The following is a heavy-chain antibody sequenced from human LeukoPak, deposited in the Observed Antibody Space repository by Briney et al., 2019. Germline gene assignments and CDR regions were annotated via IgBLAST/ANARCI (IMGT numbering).Heavy chain of an antibody. J-gene: IGHJ5*02. Sequence: ASVKVSCKASGYTFTSYGISWVRQAPGQGLEWMGWISAYNGNTNYAQKLQGRVTMTTDTSTSTAYMELRSLRSDDAAVYYCARLLWFGELGGWFDPWGQGTLVTVSS. CDR1: GYTFTSYG. D-gene: IGHD3-10*01. CDR3: ARLLWFGELGGWFDP. CDR2: ISAYNGNT. V-gene: IGHV1-18*01.